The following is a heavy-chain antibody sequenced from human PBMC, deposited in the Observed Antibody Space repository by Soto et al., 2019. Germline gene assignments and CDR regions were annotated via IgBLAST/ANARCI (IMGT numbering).Heavy chain of an antibody. Sequence: QVQLQESGPGLVKPSGTLSVTCAVSGGSISSSNLWNWVRQPPGKGLEWIGEIYHSGSTNYNPSLSSRVTISLDKSKNQFSLRVKSVTAADTAEYYCARAWPSVDSYGSGVMDVWGQGTTVTVSS. V-gene: IGHV4-4*02. D-gene: IGHD5-18*01. CDR2: IYHSGST. J-gene: IGHJ6*02. CDR1: GGSISSSNL. CDR3: ARAWPSVDSYGSGVMDV.